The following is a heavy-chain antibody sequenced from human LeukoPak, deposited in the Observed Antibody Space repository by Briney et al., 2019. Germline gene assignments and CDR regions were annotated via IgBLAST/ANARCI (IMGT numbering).Heavy chain of an antibody. J-gene: IGHJ3*02. CDR1: GDSVSSNSAA. CDR3: ARAGYSSSWYHDAFDI. V-gene: IGHV6-1*01. Sequence: SQTLSLTFAISGDSVSSNSAAWNWIRQSPSRGLERLGSTYYRSKWYNDYAVSVKSRITINPDTSKNQFSMQLNSVTPEDTAVYYCARAGYSSSWYHDAFDIWGQGTMVTVSS. D-gene: IGHD6-13*01. CDR2: TYYRSKWYN.